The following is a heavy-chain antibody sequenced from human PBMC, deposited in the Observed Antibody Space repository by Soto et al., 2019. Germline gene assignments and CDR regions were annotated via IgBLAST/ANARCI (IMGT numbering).Heavy chain of an antibody. CDR3: AKDRLLHYYDSSGYPYSNWFDP. V-gene: IGHV3-30*18. CDR2: ISYDGSNK. D-gene: IGHD3-22*01. J-gene: IGHJ5*02. CDR1: GFTFSSYG. Sequence: GGSLRLSCAASGFTFSSYGMHWARQAPGKGLERVAVISYDGSNKYYADSVKGRFTISRDNSKNTLYLQMNSLRAEDTAVYYCAKDRLLHYYDSSGYPYSNWFDPWGQGTLVTVSS.